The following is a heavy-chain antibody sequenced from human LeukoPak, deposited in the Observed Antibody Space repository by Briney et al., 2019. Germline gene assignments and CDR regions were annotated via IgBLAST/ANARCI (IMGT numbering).Heavy chain of an antibody. CDR2: ITGGAENT. CDR1: GFTFSGHA. Sequence: GESLRLSCAASGFTFSGHAMSWVPQAPGKGLNWLSTITGGAENTYYADSVKGRFTISRDNSKNTVYLQMDSLRVEDTAVYYCAKVLSGSQDYWGQGTLVTVFS. V-gene: IGHV3-23*01. D-gene: IGHD1-26*01. J-gene: IGHJ4*02. CDR3: AKVLSGSQDY.